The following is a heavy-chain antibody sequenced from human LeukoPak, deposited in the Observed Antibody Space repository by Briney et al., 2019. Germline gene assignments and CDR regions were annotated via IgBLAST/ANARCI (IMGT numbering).Heavy chain of an antibody. D-gene: IGHD2-21*02. CDR1: GGSISSYF. CDR2: IYYSGST. J-gene: IGHJ4*02. CDR3: ARAYCVGDCSVLHIYFDY. V-gene: IGHV4-59*08. Sequence: SETLSLTCTVSGGSISSYFWTWFRQPPGKGLEWIGRIYYSGSTYYNPSLTSRGTISVDTSKNQFSLRLASVTAADTAVYYCARAYCVGDCSVLHIYFDYWGQGTLVTVSS.